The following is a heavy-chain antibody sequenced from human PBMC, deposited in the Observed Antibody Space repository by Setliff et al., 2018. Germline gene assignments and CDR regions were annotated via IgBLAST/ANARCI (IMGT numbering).Heavy chain of an antibody. J-gene: IGHJ1*01. CDR3: ARVDFTMIQGVIGH. V-gene: IGHV4-39*07. CDR2: VYYNGYT. D-gene: IGHD3-10*01. Sequence: PSETLSLTCTVSGGSVSSASHYWGWIRQAPGKGMEWIGSVYYNGYTYYKPSLQSRVTMSVDTSKNQFSLKLTSVTAADTAVYYCARVDFTMIQGVIGHWGQGTLVTVSS. CDR1: GGSVSSASHY.